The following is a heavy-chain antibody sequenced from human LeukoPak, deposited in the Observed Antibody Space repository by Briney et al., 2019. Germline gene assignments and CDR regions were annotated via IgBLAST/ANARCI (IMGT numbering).Heavy chain of an antibody. Sequence: HPGGSLRLSCVASGFTFSSYWMNWVRQAPGKGLEWVANINQDGNEKYYADSVKGRFTISRDNAKNSLYLQVNSLRVEDTAVYYCTGLREGNWGQGTLVTVSS. CDR2: INQDGNEK. CDR1: GFTFSSYW. J-gene: IGHJ4*02. V-gene: IGHV3-7*01. CDR3: TGLREGN.